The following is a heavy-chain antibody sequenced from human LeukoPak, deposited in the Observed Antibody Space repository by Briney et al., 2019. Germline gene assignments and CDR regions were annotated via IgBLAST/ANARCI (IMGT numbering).Heavy chain of an antibody. D-gene: IGHD5-24*01. CDR2: IYSGGST. Sequence: PGGSLRLSCAASGFTVSSNYMSWVRQAPGKGLEWVSVIYSGGSTYYADSVKGRFTISRDNSKNTLYLQMNSLRAEDTAVYYCARGVEVATMVYWGQGTLVTVSS. V-gene: IGHV3-53*01. CDR3: ARGVEVATMVY. J-gene: IGHJ4*02. CDR1: GFTVSSNY.